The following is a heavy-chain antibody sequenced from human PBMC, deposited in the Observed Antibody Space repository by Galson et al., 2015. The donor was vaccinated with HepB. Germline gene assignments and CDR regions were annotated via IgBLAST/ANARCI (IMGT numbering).Heavy chain of an antibody. V-gene: IGHV3-11*06. J-gene: IGHJ4*02. D-gene: IGHD2-21*02. Sequence: SLRLSCAASGFTFSDYYMSWIRQAPGKRLEWVSYISSSSSYTNYADSVKGRFTISRDNAKNSLYLQMNSLRAEDTAVYYCARGSLRHIVVVTALLSYWGQGTLVTVSS. CDR1: GFTFSDYY. CDR3: ARGSLRHIVVVTALLSY. CDR2: ISSSSSYT.